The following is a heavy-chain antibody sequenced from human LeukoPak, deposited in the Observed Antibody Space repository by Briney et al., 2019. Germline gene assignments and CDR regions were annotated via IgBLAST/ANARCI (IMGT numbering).Heavy chain of an antibody. CDR2: IIPIFDTA. CDR1: GGTFSSYA. D-gene: IGHD3-22*01. CDR3: ARVGYYDSSGYPYYFDY. J-gene: IGHJ4*02. V-gene: IGHV1-69*05. Sequence: GASVKVSCKASGGTFSSYAISWVRQAPGQGLEWMGGIIPIFDTANYAQKFQGRVTITTDESTSTAYMELSSLRSEDTAVYYCARVGYYDSSGYPYYFDYWGQGTLVTVSS.